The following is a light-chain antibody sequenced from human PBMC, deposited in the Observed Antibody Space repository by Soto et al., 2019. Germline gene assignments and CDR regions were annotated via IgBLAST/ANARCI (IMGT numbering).Light chain of an antibody. CDR2: KAS. CDR3: QHYTSYYAWT. Sequence: DIQMTQSPSTLSASVGDRVTITCRASQSISRWVAWYQQKPGKAPKLLIYKASSLESGVPARFSGSGSGTEFTLNIRSLQPDDFATYYCQHYTSYYAWTFGQGTKVEIK. J-gene: IGKJ1*01. CDR1: QSISRW. V-gene: IGKV1-5*03.